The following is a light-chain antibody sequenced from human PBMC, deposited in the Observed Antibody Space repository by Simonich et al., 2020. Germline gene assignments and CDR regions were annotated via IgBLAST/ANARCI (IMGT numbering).Light chain of an antibody. V-gene: IGKV2-28*01. CDR1: QSLLHSNGYNY. CDR2: LGS. CDR3: MQALQTWT. J-gene: IGKJ1*01. Sequence: DIVMTQSQLSLPVTPGEPASISCRSSQSLLHSNGYNYLDWYLQKPGQSPQPLIYLGSNRASGVPDRFSGSGSGTDFTLKISRVEAEDVGVYYCMQALQTWTFGQGTKVEIK.